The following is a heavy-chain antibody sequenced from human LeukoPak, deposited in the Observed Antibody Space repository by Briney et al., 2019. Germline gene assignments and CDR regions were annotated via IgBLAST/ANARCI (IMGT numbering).Heavy chain of an antibody. Sequence: GGSLRLSCAASGFTFSSHSMNWVRQAPGKGLEWVSYISSSSSTIYYADSVKGRFTISRDNAKNSLYLQMNSLRAEDTAVYYCAKDSGYGSDFMVAFDIWGQGTMVTVSS. D-gene: IGHD3-10*01. CDR2: ISSSSSTI. V-gene: IGHV3-48*01. J-gene: IGHJ3*02. CDR1: GFTFSSHS. CDR3: AKDSGYGSDFMVAFDI.